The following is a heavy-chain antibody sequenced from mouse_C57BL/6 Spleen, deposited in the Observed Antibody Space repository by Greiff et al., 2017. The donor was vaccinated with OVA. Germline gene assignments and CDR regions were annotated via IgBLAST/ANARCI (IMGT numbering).Heavy chain of an antibody. CDR2: IWSGGST. V-gene: IGHV2-4*01. D-gene: IGHD2-3*01. CDR1: GFSLTSYG. Sequence: VKLVESGPGLVQPSQSLSITCTVSGFSLTSYGVHWVRQPPGKGLEWLGVIWSGGSTDYNAAFISRLSISKDNSKSQVFFKMNSLQADDTAIYYCAKESGDGYPYWYFDVWGTGTTVTVSS. CDR3: AKESGDGYPYWYFDV. J-gene: IGHJ1*03.